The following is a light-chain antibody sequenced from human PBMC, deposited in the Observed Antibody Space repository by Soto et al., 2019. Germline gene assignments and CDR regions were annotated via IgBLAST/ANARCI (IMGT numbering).Light chain of an antibody. CDR2: EVS. V-gene: IGLV2-23*02. J-gene: IGLJ1*01. Sequence: QSVLTQPASVSGSPGQSITFSCTGTSSDVGRYNLVSWYQQHPGKAPKLMIYEVSKRPSGVSNRFSGSKSGNTASLTISGLQAEDEADYYCCSYAGTSTYVFGAGTKLTVL. CDR1: SSDVGRYNL. CDR3: CSYAGTSTYV.